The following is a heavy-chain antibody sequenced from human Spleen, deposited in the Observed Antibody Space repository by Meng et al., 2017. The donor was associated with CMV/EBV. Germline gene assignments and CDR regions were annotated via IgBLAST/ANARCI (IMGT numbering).Heavy chain of an antibody. V-gene: IGHV3-74*01. CDR1: GFTFSSYW. D-gene: IGHD1-26*01. J-gene: IGHJ4*02. CDR3: AKGVYLVGGTTADFLDY. CDR2: INSDGSST. Sequence: GESLKISCAASGFTFSSYWMHWVRQAPGKGLVWVSRINSDGSSTSNADSVKGRFTISRDNSKNTLYLQMNSLRADDTAVYYCAKGVYLVGGTTADFLDYWGQGTLVTVSS.